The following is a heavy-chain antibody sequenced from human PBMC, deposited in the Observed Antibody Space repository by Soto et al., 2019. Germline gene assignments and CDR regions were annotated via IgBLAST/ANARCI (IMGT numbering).Heavy chain of an antibody. J-gene: IGHJ4*02. Sequence: ASVKVSCKASGYTFTSYYMHWVRQAPAQGLEWMGIINPSGGSTSYAQKFQGRVTMTRDTSTSTVYMELSSLRSEDTAVYYCALLEPPHYYGSGSYYTLYFDYWGQGTLVTVSS. CDR1: GYTFTSYY. CDR3: ALLEPPHYYGSGSYYTLYFDY. D-gene: IGHD3-10*01. CDR2: INPSGGST. V-gene: IGHV1-46*01.